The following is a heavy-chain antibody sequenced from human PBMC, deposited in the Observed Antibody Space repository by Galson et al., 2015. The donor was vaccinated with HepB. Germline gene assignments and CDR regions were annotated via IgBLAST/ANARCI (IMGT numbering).Heavy chain of an antibody. CDR1: GFSLSTSEMC. CDR2: IDWDDDK. D-gene: IGHD6-13*01. CDR3: ARIRALGTAAGKYYYYGMDV. J-gene: IGHJ6*02. Sequence: PALVKPTQTLTLTCTFSGFSLSTSEMCVSWIRQPPGKALEWLARIDWDDDKYYSTSLKTRLTISKDTSKNQVVLTMTNMDPVDTATYYCARIRALGTAAGKYYYYGMDVWGQGTTVTVSS. V-gene: IGHV2-70*11.